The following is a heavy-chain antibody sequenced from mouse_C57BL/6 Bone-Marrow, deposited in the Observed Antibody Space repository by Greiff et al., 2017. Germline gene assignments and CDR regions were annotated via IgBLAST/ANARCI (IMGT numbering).Heavy chain of an antibody. Sequence: QVQLQQSGAELVMPGASVKLSCKASGYTFTSYWMHWVKQRPGQGLEWIGEIDPSDSYTNYNQNFKGKSTLTVYKSSSTAYMQLSSLTSEDSAVYYCATGGPDYWGQGTTLTVSS. CDR3: ATGGPDY. CDR2: IDPSDSYT. V-gene: IGHV1-69*01. J-gene: IGHJ2*01. CDR1: GYTFTSYW.